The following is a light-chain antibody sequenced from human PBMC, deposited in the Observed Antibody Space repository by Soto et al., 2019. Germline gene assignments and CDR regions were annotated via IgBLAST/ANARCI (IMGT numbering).Light chain of an antibody. CDR3: QVWDSSSDHVV. CDR1: NIGSNT. V-gene: IGLV3-21*04. CDR2: YDS. Sequence: SYELTQPPSVSVAPGKTARITCGGNNIGSNTVHWYQQKPGQAPVLVIYYDSDWPSGIPERFSGSNSGNTATLTISRVEAGDEADYYCQVWDSSSDHVVFGGGTKLTVL. J-gene: IGLJ2*01.